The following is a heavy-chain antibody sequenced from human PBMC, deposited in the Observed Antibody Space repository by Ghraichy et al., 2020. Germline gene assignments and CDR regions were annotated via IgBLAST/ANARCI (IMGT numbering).Heavy chain of an antibody. CDR2: ISGSGGST. Sequence: GGSLRLSCAASGFTFSSYAMSWVRQAPGKGLEWVSAISGSGGSTYYADSVKGRFTISRDNSKNTLYLQMNSLRAEDTAVYYCAKDTPETTVTTEGWFDYWGQGTLVTVSS. CDR1: GFTFSSYA. D-gene: IGHD4-17*01. V-gene: IGHV3-23*01. CDR3: AKDTPETTVTTEGWFDY. J-gene: IGHJ4*02.